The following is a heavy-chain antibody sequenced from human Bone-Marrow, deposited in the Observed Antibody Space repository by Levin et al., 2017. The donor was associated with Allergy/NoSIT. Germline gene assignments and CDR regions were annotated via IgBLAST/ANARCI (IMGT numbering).Heavy chain of an antibody. D-gene: IGHD2-21*01. Sequence: ASVKVSCKASGYTFHIYGVNWVRQAPGQGLEWMGWISGNNGNATYSQKFQGRVTLTTDTSTTTAYMDLTSLTSDDTAVYYCARDHNVGSPFDFWGQGTLVTVSP. CDR2: ISGNNGNA. J-gene: IGHJ4*02. CDR1: GYTFHIYG. CDR3: ARDHNVGSPFDF. V-gene: IGHV1-18*01.